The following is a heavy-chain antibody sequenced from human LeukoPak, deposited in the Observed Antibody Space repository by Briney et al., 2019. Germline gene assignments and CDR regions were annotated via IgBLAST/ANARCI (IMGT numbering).Heavy chain of an antibody. J-gene: IGHJ4*02. CDR1: GYTFTNNY. CDR3: ARAEGYSSSSTPAAGRMISFGY. V-gene: IGHV1-2*02. Sequence: ASVKVSCKAPGYTFTNNYMHWVRQAPGQGLEWMGWINPNSGGTNYAQKFQGRVTMTRDTSISTAYMELSRLRSDDTAVYYCARAEGYSSSSTPAAGRMISFGYWGQGTLVTVSS. D-gene: IGHD6-6*01. CDR2: INPNSGGT.